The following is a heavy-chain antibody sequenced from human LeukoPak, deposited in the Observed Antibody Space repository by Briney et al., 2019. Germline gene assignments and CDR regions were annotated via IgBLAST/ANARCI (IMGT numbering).Heavy chain of an antibody. Sequence: GGSLRLSCAASGFTFSSYAMSWVRQAPGKGLEWVSAISGSGGSTYYADSVKGRFTISRDNSKNTLYLQMNSLRAEDMALYYCAKGSGGNWNYFTDYWGQGTLVTVSS. J-gene: IGHJ4*02. CDR2: ISGSGGST. D-gene: IGHD1-7*01. CDR1: GFTFSSYA. CDR3: AKGSGGNWNYFTDY. V-gene: IGHV3-23*01.